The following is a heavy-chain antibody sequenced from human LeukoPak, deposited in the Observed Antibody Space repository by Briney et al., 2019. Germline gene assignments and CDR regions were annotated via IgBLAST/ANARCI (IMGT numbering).Heavy chain of an antibody. Sequence: SVKVSCKASGDNFNKYSIRWVRQAPGQGLEWMGRIMPIFGVTKYAQKFQGRVTITADESTTTGYMELNNLRSGDTAIYYCSTRPTIWKETTGFAESWGQGTLVIVSS. CDR2: IMPIFGVT. V-gene: IGHV1-69*02. D-gene: IGHD1/OR15-1a*01. CDR1: GDNFNKYS. CDR3: STRPTIWKETTGFAES. J-gene: IGHJ5*02.